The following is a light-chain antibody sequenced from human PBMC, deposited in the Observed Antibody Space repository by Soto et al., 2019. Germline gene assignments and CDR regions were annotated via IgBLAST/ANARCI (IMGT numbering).Light chain of an antibody. CDR3: QQHYQWPIT. CDR1: QTVGSS. Sequence: EIVMTQSPDILSVSPGERASLSCRASQTVGSSLAWYQQKPGQAPRLLLYRISTRATGIAARFSGSGSGTEFTLTINSLQSEDFAVYYCQQHYQWPITFGQGNDWRL. CDR2: RIS. V-gene: IGKV3D-15*01. J-gene: IGKJ5*01.